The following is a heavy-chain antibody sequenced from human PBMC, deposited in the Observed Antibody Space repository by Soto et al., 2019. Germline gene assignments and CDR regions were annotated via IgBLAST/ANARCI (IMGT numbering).Heavy chain of an antibody. CDR1: GGTFSSYA. V-gene: IGHV1-69*13. D-gene: IGHD5-18*01. CDR3: ARDMTAMIDYYYYYGMDV. Sequence: SVKVSCKASGGTFSSYAISWVRQAPGQGLEWMGGIIPIFGTANYAQKFQGRVTITADESTSTAYMELSSLRSEDTAVYYCARDMTAMIDYYYYYGMDVWGQGTTVTVSS. CDR2: IIPIFGTA. J-gene: IGHJ6*02.